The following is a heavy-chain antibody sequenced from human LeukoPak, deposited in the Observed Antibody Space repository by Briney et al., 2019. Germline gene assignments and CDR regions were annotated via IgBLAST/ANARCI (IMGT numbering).Heavy chain of an antibody. Sequence: GGSLRLSCAASGFTFSSYAMSWVRQAPGKGLEWVSAISGSGGSTYYADSVRGRFTISRDNAKNSLFLQMNSLRAEDTAVYYCARDGYGTSSLDYWGQGTLVTVSS. D-gene: IGHD6-6*01. CDR1: GFTFSSYA. V-gene: IGHV3-23*01. J-gene: IGHJ4*02. CDR3: ARDGYGTSSLDY. CDR2: ISGSGGST.